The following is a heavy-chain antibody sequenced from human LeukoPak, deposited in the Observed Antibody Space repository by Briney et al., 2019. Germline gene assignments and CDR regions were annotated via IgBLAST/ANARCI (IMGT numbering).Heavy chain of an antibody. CDR3: ARAPITIFGVVYWYFDL. CDR2: VNHSGST. Sequence: SETLSLTCAVYGGSFSGYYWSWIRQPPGKGLEWIGEVNHSGSTNYNPSLKSRVTISVDTSKNQFSLKLSSVTAADTAVYYCARAPITIFGVVYWYFDLWGRGTLVTVSS. J-gene: IGHJ2*01. CDR1: GGSFSGYY. D-gene: IGHD3-3*01. V-gene: IGHV4-34*01.